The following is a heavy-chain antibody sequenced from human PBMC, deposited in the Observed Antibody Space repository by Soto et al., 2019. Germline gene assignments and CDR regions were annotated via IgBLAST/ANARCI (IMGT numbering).Heavy chain of an antibody. J-gene: IGHJ4*02. CDR3: ARNTREQLVRVDSYYFDY. CDR1: GGTFSSYA. CDR2: IIPIFGTA. Sequence: ASVKVSCKASGGTFSSYAISWVRQAPGQGLEWMGGIIPIFGTANYEQKLQGRVTITADKSKRTAYMELRRLRSEEKAVYYCARNTREQLVRVDSYYFDYWGQGTLVTVSS. V-gene: IGHV1-69*06. D-gene: IGHD6-6*01.